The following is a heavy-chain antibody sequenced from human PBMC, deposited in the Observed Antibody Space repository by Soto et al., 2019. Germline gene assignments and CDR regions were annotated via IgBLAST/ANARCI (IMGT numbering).Heavy chain of an antibody. V-gene: IGHV3-48*02. Sequence: PGGSLRLSCAASGFTFSSYSMNWVRKDPGKGLEWVSYISSSSSTIYYADSVKGRFTISRDNAKNSLYLQMNSLRDEDTAVYYCARRMATIRPHGMDVWGQGTTVTVS. CDR3: ARRMATIRPHGMDV. CDR1: GFTFSSYS. D-gene: IGHD5-12*01. CDR2: ISSSSSTI. J-gene: IGHJ6*02.